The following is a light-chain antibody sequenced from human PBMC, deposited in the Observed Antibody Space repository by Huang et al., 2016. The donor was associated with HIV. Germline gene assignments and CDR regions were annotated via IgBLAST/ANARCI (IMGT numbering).Light chain of an antibody. J-gene: IGKJ1*01. Sequence: DIQMTQSPSTLSASVGDRVTITCRASQSIRSWLAWFQQKPGQAPNVVIHKESSLHSGVPSRFSGSASGTEFTRTISGLQPDDFATYYCQQYNTYPWTFGQGTKVEIK. CDR2: KES. CDR3: QQYNTYPWT. CDR1: QSIRSW. V-gene: IGKV1-5*03.